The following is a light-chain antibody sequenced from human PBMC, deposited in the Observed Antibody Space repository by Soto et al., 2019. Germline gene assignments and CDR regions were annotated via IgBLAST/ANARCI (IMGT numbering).Light chain of an antibody. Sequence: EIVMTQSPLSLPVTPGESASISCRSSQSLLHSNGYTYLDWFLQKPGQSPQLLIYLGSNRASGVPDRFSGSGSGTDFTLKISRVEAEDFGVYYCIQTLQTPLTFGGGTKVDIK. J-gene: IGKJ4*01. V-gene: IGKV2-28*01. CDR1: QSLLHSNGYTY. CDR3: IQTLQTPLT. CDR2: LGS.